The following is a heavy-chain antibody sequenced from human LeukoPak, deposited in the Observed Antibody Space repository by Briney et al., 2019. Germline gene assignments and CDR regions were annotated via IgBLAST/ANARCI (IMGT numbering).Heavy chain of an antibody. V-gene: IGHV4-59*08. D-gene: IGHD4-17*01. CDR3: ARLDNDYGSNSLDY. CDR2: IYYSGST. CDR1: GGSISSYY. Sequence: SETLSLTCTVSGGSISSYYWSWIRQPPGKGLEWIGYIYYSGSTNYNPSLKSRVTISVDTSKDQFSLKLSSVTAADTAVYYCARLDNDYGSNSLDYWGQGTLITVSS. J-gene: IGHJ4*02.